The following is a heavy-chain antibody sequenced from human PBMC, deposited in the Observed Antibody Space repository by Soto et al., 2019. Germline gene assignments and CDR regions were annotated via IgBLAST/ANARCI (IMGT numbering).Heavy chain of an antibody. CDR2: IYNTGSA. Sequence: TLSLTCTISGGSLSVYYWSWIRQSPGKGLEWLAFIYNTGSAYYNPSLKSRLTISIGTSRNDFSLNLRSVTAADTAVYFCARLGGDNFDFDDWGRGTLVTVSS. J-gene: IGHJ5*02. V-gene: IGHV4-59*01. CDR3: ARLGGDNFDFDD. D-gene: IGHD3-9*01. CDR1: GGSLSVYY.